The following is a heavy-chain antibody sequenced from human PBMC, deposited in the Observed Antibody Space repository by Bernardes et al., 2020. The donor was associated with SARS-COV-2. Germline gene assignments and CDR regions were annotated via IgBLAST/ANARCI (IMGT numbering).Heavy chain of an antibody. J-gene: IGHJ6*02. V-gene: IGHV3-9*01. D-gene: IGHD3-10*01. CDR3: AKDRYYYGSGSYPPNYYYYGMDV. Sequence: GGSLRLSRAASGFIFDDYAMHWVRQAPGKGLEWVSGISWNSGSIDYADSVKGRFTISRDNAKNSLYLQMNSLRGEDTALYYCAKDRYYYGSGSYPPNYYYYGMDVWGQGTTVTVSS. CDR2: ISWNSGSI. CDR1: GFIFDDYA.